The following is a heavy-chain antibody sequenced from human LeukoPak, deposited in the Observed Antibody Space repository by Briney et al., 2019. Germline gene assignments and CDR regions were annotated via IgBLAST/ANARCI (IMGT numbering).Heavy chain of an antibody. CDR1: GGTFSSYA. Sequence: ASVKVSCKASGGTFSSYAISWVRRAPGQGLEWMGRIIPIFGIANYVQKFQGRVTITADKSTSTAYMELSSLRPEDTAVYYCATDRDYSEYYYLNWLDPWGQGTLVTVSS. D-gene: IGHD3-22*01. CDR3: ATDRDYSEYYYLNWLDP. J-gene: IGHJ5*02. CDR2: IIPIFGIA. V-gene: IGHV1-69*04.